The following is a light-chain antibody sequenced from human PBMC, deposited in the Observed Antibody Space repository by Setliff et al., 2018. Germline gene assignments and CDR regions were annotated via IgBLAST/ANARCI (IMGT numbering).Light chain of an antibody. J-gene: IGKJ1*01. CDR1: QSVNNNF. CDR3: QQYGSSPRT. V-gene: IGKV3-20*01. CDR2: GAS. Sequence: EIVLTQSPGTLSLSPGERATPSCRASQSVNNNFLAWYQQKPGQAPRLLIYGASYRATGIPDRFSASGSGTDFTLTISRLEPEDFAVYFCQQYGSSPRTFGQGTKVDIK.